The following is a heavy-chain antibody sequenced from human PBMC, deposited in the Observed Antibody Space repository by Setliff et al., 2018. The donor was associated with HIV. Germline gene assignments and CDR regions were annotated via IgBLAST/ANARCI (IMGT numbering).Heavy chain of an antibody. Sequence: SETLSLTCTVSGGSIGIYYWSWLRQPPGKGLEWIGYIYYTGSTNYNPSLKSRVTISVDTSKNQFSLKLNSVTAADTAVYYCARGSRQLTIFGVVFKTNYYFMDVWGKGTAVTVSS. V-gene: IGHV4-59*12. J-gene: IGHJ6*03. D-gene: IGHD3-3*01. CDR1: GGSIGIYY. CDR2: IYYTGST. CDR3: ARGSRQLTIFGVVFKTNYYFMDV.